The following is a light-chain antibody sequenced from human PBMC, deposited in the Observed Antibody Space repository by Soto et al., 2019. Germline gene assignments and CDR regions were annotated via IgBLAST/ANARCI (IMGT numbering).Light chain of an antibody. V-gene: IGLV2-14*01. J-gene: IGLJ1*01. CDR2: GVT. CDR3: SSYTTAFFYV. Sequence: QSVLTQPAFVSGSPGQSITISCTGSSSDIGAFNYVAWYQQHPGKAPKLIIHGVTNRPSGVSSRFSGSKSDYTASLTISGLQAEDEADYYCSSYTTAFFYVFGTGTKVTVL. CDR1: SSDIGAFNY.